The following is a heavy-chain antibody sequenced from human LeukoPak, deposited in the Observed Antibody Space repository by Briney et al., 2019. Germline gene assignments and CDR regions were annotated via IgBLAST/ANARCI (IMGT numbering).Heavy chain of an antibody. V-gene: IGHV4-59*05. CDR1: GGSISNYY. CDR2: IYYSGST. J-gene: IGHJ5*02. CDR3: ARRDYYDSSGYYQYNWFDP. D-gene: IGHD3-22*01. Sequence: SETLSLTCTVSGGSISNYYWTWIRQPPGKGLEWIGSIYYSGSTYYNPSLKSRVTISVDTSKNQFSLKLSSVTAADTAVYYCARRDYYDSSGYYQYNWFDPWGQGTLVTVSS.